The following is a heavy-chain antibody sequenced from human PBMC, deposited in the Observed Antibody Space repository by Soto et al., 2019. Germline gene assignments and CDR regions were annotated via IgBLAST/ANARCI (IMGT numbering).Heavy chain of an antibody. CDR1: GGTFSSYT. Sequence: QVQLVQSGAEVKKPGSSVKVSCKASGGTFSSYTISWVRQAPGQGLEWMGRIIPILGIANYAQKFQGRVTSTADQSRSTAYMELGSMRSEDTAVYYCARGRGAGLRYFDWLSRVGMDVWGQGTTVTVSS. CDR2: IIPILGIA. J-gene: IGHJ6*02. CDR3: ARGRGAGLRYFDWLSRVGMDV. D-gene: IGHD3-9*01. V-gene: IGHV1-69*02.